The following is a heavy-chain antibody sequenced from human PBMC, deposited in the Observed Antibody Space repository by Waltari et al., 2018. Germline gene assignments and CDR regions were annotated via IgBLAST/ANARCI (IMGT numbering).Heavy chain of an antibody. CDR1: GYSFTSYW. D-gene: IGHD6-6*01. CDR2: IYPGDSDT. CDR3: ARLDSSSFETAAFDI. V-gene: IGHV5-51*01. Sequence: EVQLVQSGAEVKKPGESLKISCKGSGYSFTSYWIGWVRQMPGKGLEWMGIIYPGDSDTIYSPSFQGQVTISADKSISTAYLQWSSLKASDTAMYYCARLDSSSFETAAFDIWGQGTMVTVSS. J-gene: IGHJ3*02.